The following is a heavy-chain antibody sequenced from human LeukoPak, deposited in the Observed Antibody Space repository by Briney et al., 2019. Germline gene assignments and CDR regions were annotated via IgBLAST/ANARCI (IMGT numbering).Heavy chain of an antibody. Sequence: GGSLRLSCSASGSPFSSYAMHWVRQAPGKGLEYVSAISDSGGSTYYADSVKGRFTISRDNSKNTLYLQMSSLRAEDTAVYFCVRGYSFGPYGKDVWGQGTTVTVSS. CDR1: GSPFSSYA. CDR2: ISDSGGST. CDR3: VRGYSFGPYGKDV. J-gene: IGHJ6*02. V-gene: IGHV3-64D*09. D-gene: IGHD2-15*01.